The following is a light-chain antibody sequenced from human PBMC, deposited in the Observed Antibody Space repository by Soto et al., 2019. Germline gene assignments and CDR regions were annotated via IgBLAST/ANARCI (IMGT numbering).Light chain of an antibody. CDR2: DAS. CDR3: RQGSNSMT. CDR1: QSVSSY. V-gene: IGKV3-11*01. Sequence: EIVLTQSPATLSLSPGERATLSCRASQSVSSYLAWYQQKPGQAPRLLIYDASNRATGIPARFSASGSGTDCFLTKSSGEPKDVILYYIRQGSNSMTLDRGTRREI. J-gene: IGKJ5*01.